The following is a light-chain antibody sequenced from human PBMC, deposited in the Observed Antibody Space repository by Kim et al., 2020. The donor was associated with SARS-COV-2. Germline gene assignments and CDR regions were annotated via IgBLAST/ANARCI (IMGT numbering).Light chain of an antibody. J-gene: IGLJ3*02. CDR1: SIGTKS. CDR2: YDA. CDR3: QVGDSLGDHPV. Sequence: SYELTQPPSVSVAPGETATITCGGNSIGTKSVHWYQQRPGQAPVLVIYYDAARPSGIPERFSGANSGNTATLTITRVEAGDEADYYCQVGDSLGDHPVFGGGTKLTVL. V-gene: IGLV3-21*04.